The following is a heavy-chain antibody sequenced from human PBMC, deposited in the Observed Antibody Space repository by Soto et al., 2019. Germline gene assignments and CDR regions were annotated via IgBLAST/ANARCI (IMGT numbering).Heavy chain of an antibody. CDR2: IKQDGSEK. CDR1: GFTLSNYW. CDR3: ARASNADFDY. V-gene: IGHV3-7*05. Sequence: GGSLRLSCAASGFTLSNYWMSWVRQAPGKGLEWVANIKQDGSEKYYVDSVKGRFTISRDNAKNSLYLQMNSLRAEDTAVYYCARASNADFDYWGQGTLVTVSS. D-gene: IGHD4-4*01. J-gene: IGHJ4*02.